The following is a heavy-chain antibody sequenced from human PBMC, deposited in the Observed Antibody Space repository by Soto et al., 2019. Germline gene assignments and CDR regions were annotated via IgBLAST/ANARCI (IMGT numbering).Heavy chain of an antibody. V-gene: IGHV4-31*03. CDR1: GGSISSGAYY. J-gene: IGHJ4*02. CDR2: IYYTCST. CDR3: ARDHIHGDFGFDN. D-gene: IGHD4-17*01. Sequence: PSETLSLTCTVSGGSISSGAYYWSWVRQHPGKGLEWIGNIYYTCSTYYNPSLKSRITTSVDTSENQFSLKVSSVTAADTAVYYCARDHIHGDFGFDNWGQGTLVTVSS.